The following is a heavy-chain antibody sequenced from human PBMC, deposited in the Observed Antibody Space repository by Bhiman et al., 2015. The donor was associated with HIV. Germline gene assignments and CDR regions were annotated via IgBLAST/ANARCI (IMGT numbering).Heavy chain of an antibody. D-gene: IGHD7-27*01. J-gene: IGHJ4*02. CDR3: ATDSLNWGSED. V-gene: IGHV3-21*01. CDR1: GFTFSTYA. CDR2: ITSSSAYI. Sequence: EVQLVESGGGLVKPGGSLRLSCAASGFTFSTYAMSWVRQAPGKGLEWVSSITSSSAYIYYADSVKGRFTISRDNAKNSLYLQMNSLRAEDTAIYYCATDSLNWGSEDWGLGSLVTVSS.